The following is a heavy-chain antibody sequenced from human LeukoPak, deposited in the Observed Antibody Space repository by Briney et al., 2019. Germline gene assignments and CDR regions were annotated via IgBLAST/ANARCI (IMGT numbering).Heavy chain of an antibody. Sequence: GSLRLSCAASGLTFSSHWMHWVRQAPGKGLVWVSRITNDGSSTTYADSVKGRFTISRDNAKNMLYLQVNSLRAEDTAVYYCARGGLEWLLSYYYGMDVWGQGTTVTVSS. CDR1: GLTFSSHW. CDR2: ITNDGSST. CDR3: ARGGLEWLLSYYYGMDV. V-gene: IGHV3-74*01. D-gene: IGHD3-3*01. J-gene: IGHJ6*02.